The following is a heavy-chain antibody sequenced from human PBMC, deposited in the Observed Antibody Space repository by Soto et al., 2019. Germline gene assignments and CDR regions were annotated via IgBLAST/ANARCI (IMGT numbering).Heavy chain of an antibody. V-gene: IGHV3-48*02. J-gene: IGHJ4*01. D-gene: IGHD3-22*01. CDR1: GFSFSYYT. Sequence: GGSLRLSCAASGFSFSYYTMKWVRQAPGKGLEWISHISNTSGTIYYADSVKGRFAISRDNAKNSLYMQMNNLRDEDSAIYYWATEALLYYHSHGYYLITAFDHWGQGTLVTVSS. CDR2: ISNTSGTI. CDR3: ATEALLYYHSHGYYLITAFDH.